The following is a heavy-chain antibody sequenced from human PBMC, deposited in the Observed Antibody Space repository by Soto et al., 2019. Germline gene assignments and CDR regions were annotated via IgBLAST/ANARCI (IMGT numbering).Heavy chain of an antibody. D-gene: IGHD6-19*01. CDR3: AKGVDQYSSGWLWYYYYGMDV. Sequence: EVQLVESGGGLVQPGGSLRLSCAASGFTFSSYEMNWVRQAPGKGLEWVSYISSSGSTIYYADSVKGRFTISRDNAKNSLYLQMNSLRAEDTAVYYCAKGVDQYSSGWLWYYYYGMDVWGQGTTVTVSS. V-gene: IGHV3-48*03. J-gene: IGHJ6*02. CDR1: GFTFSSYE. CDR2: ISSSGSTI.